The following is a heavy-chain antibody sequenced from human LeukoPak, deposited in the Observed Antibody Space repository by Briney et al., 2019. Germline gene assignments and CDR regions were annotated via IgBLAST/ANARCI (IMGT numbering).Heavy chain of an antibody. Sequence: GGSLRLSCAASGFTFSNYNMHWVRQAPGKGLEWVSYITLSSSTIYYADSVKGRFTISRDNSKNTLYLQMNSLRAEDTAVYYCAKNYPRILYYYYYMDVWGKGTTVTISS. J-gene: IGHJ6*03. CDR1: GFTFSNYN. D-gene: IGHD5-24*01. CDR3: AKNYPRILYYYYYMDV. CDR2: ITLSSSTI. V-gene: IGHV3-48*01.